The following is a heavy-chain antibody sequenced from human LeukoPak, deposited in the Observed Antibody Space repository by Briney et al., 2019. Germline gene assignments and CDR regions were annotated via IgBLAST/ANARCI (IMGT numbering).Heavy chain of an antibody. CDR2: IYSGGST. CDR3: AGAPSRIRRFDY. D-gene: IGHD2-15*01. Sequence: PGGSLRLSCAASGFTVSSNYMSWVRQAPGKGLEWVSGIYSGGSTYYADSVKGRFTISRDNSKNTLYLQMNSLRAEDTAVYYCAGAPSRIRRFDYWGQGTLVTVSS. V-gene: IGHV3-66*01. CDR1: GFTVSSNY. J-gene: IGHJ4*02.